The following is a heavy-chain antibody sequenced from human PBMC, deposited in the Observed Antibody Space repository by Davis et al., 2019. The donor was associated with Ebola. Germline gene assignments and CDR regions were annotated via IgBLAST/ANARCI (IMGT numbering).Heavy chain of an antibody. CDR2: IYPGDSDT. CDR1: EYRFTSYW. V-gene: IGHV5-51*01. D-gene: IGHD5-24*01. J-gene: IGHJ4*02. CDR3: ARGTDGYNPGGYFDS. Sequence: GESLKISCKSSEYRFTSYWIGWVRQMPGKGLEWMGIIYPGDSDTRYSPSFQGQVTISADKSISTAYLQWSSLKASDTAMYYCARGTDGYNPGGYFDSWGQGTLVTVSS.